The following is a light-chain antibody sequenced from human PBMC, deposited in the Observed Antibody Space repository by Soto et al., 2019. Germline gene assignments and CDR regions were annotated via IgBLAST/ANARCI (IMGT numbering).Light chain of an antibody. J-gene: IGLJ1*01. CDR2: DVS. Sequence: QSALTQPRSVSGSPGQSVTISCTGTSSDVGGYNYVSWYQQHPGKAPKLMIYDVSKRPSGVPDRFSGSKSGNTASLTISGLQAEDEADYYCCSYASSYDVFGTGTKLTVL. CDR1: SSDVGGYNY. V-gene: IGLV2-11*01. CDR3: CSYASSYDV.